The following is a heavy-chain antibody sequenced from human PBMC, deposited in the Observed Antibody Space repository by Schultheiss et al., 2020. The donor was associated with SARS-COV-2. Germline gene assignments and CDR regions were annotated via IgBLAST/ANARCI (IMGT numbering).Heavy chain of an antibody. CDR3: ARAPTIFGVVKYAMDV. Sequence: GESLKISCAASGFTFSSYSMNWVRQAPGKGLEWVSSISSSSSYIYHADSVKGRFTISRDNAKNTLYLQMNSLRDEDTAVYYCARAPTIFGVVKYAMDVWGQGTTVTVSS. D-gene: IGHD3-3*01. CDR2: ISSSSSYI. V-gene: IGHV3-21*01. CDR1: GFTFSSYS. J-gene: IGHJ6*02.